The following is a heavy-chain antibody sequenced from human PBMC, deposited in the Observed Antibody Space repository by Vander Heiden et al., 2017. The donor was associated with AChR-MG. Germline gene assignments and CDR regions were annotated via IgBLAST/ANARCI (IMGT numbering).Heavy chain of an antibody. D-gene: IGHD4-17*01. V-gene: IGHV5-51*03. CDR1: GFSFATYW. CDR3: AIKRGMTTVTSG. Sequence: EVQLVQSGAEVKKPGESLKISCTASGFSFATYWIGWVRQMPGKGLEWMGVIYPGDSDTRYSPSFQGQVTISADKSISIAYLQWSSLKASDTAIYDCAIKRGMTTVTSGWGQGTTVTVSS. J-gene: IGHJ6*02. CDR2: IYPGDSDT.